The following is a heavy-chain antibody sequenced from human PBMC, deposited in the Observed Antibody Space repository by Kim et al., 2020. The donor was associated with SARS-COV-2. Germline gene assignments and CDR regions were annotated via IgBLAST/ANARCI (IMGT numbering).Heavy chain of an antibody. CDR3: ARDQGGDYGMDV. J-gene: IGHJ6*02. Sequence: YAQKLQGRVTMTTDTSTSTAYMELRSLRSDDTAVYYCARDQGGDYGMDVWGQGTTVTVSS. D-gene: IGHD1-26*01. V-gene: IGHV1-18*01.